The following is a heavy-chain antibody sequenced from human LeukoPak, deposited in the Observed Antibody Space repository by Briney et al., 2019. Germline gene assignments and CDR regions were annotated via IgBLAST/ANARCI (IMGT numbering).Heavy chain of an antibody. CDR2: IIPMINTP. J-gene: IGHJ4*02. Sequence: SVKVSCKASGGTFRSYAITWVRQAPGKGLEWMGGIIPMINTPKYAQKFQGRVSITADGSTSTGYMEVSSLRSEDTAVYYCAIFQGTYGDNENDYWGQGTLVTVSS. CDR3: AIFQGTYGDNENDY. V-gene: IGHV1-69*13. CDR1: GGTFRSYA. D-gene: IGHD4-17*01.